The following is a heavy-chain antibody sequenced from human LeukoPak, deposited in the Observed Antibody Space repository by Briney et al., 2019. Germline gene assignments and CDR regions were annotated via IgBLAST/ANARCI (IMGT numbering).Heavy chain of an antibody. CDR3: ASFVSSSGWYSGWAEYFQH. D-gene: IGHD6-19*01. Sequence: SETLSLTCTVSGGSISSGSYYWGWLRQPPGKGLEWIGSIYYSGSTYYNPSLKSRVTISVDTSKNQFSLKLSSVTAADTAVYYCASFVSSSGWYSGWAEYFQHWGQGTLVTVSS. V-gene: IGHV4-39*07. CDR1: GGSISSGSYY. CDR2: IYYSGST. J-gene: IGHJ1*01.